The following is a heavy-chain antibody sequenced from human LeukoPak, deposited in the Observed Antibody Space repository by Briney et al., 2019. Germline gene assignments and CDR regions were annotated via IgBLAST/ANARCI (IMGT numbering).Heavy chain of an antibody. D-gene: IGHD2-21*01. CDR1: GFTFSSYW. CDR3: ITPLPYSAQ. CDR2: IKPKTDGETT. Sequence: PGGSLRLSCAASGFTFSSYWMSWVRQAPGKGLEWVGRIKPKTDGETTEYAAPVKGRFSISRDDSKNMLYLQMNSLKTEDTAVYYCITPLPYSAQGGQGTLVTVSS. J-gene: IGHJ4*02. V-gene: IGHV3-15*01.